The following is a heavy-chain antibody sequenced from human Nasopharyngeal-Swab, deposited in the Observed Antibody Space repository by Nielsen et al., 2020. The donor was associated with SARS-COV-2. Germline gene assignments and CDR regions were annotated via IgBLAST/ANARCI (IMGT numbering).Heavy chain of an antibody. CDR2: ISSSSSYI. CDR3: ARDAPPARLGY. J-gene: IGHJ4*02. V-gene: IGHV3-21*01. D-gene: IGHD1-1*01. Sequence: WIRQPPGKGLEWVSSISSSSSYIYYADSVKGRFTVSRDNAKNSLYLQMNSLRAGDTAIYYCARDAPPARLGYWGQGTLVPSPQ.